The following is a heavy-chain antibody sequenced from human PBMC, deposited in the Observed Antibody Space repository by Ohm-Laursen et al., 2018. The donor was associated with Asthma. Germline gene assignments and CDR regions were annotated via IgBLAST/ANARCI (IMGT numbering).Heavy chain of an antibody. J-gene: IGHJ4*02. Sequence: TLSLTCAVSGGSISSGDYYWSWIRQPPGKGLEWIGYIYYSGSTYYNPSLKSRVTISVDTSKNQFSLKLSFVTAADTAVYYCARETYYDSSGYSGYYFDYWGQGTLVTVSS. CDR3: ARETYYDSSGYSGYYFDY. CDR2: IYYSGST. D-gene: IGHD3-22*01. V-gene: IGHV4-30-4*01. CDR1: GGSISSGDYY.